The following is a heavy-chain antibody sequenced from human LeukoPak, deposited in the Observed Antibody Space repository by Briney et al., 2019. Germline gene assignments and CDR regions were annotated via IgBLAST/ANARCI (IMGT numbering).Heavy chain of an antibody. D-gene: IGHD1-26*01. J-gene: IGHJ4*02. CDR3: ARHGSGTYDY. Sequence: SETLSLTCTVSGGSISSYYWSWIRQPPGKGLEWIGYIYYSGSTNYNPSLKSRVTISVDTSKNQFSLKLSSVTAADTAVYFCARHGSGTYDYWGQGTLVTVSS. CDR2: IYYSGST. CDR1: GGSISSYY. V-gene: IGHV4-59*08.